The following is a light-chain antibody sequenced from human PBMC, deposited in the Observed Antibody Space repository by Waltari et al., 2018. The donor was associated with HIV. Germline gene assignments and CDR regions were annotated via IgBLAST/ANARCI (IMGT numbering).Light chain of an antibody. Sequence: QLVLPQSPSASASLGASVKLTCTLSSAHSIYAIAWHQQQPEQGPRYLMKLNSDGSHRKGDWIPDRFSGSASGAERYLTISNVQSEDEGTYYCQTWGAGIVVFGGGTRLSVL. CDR1: SAHSIYA. J-gene: IGLJ2*01. CDR3: QTWGAGIVV. CDR2: LNSDGSH. V-gene: IGLV4-69*01.